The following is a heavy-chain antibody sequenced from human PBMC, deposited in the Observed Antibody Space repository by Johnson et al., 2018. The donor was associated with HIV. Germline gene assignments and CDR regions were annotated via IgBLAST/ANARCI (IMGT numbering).Heavy chain of an antibody. CDR2: IRYDGGNK. V-gene: IGHV3-30*02. CDR3: AKNGARGDAFDV. CDR1: GFTFSSYG. D-gene: IGHD2-8*01. J-gene: IGHJ3*01. Sequence: QMQLVESGGGVVQPGGSLRLSCAASGFTFSSYGMHWVRQAPGKGLEWVAFIRYDGGNKYYADSVKGRFTISRDNSKNTLYLQMNSLRAEDTAVYYCAKNGARGDAFDVWGQGTMVTVSS.